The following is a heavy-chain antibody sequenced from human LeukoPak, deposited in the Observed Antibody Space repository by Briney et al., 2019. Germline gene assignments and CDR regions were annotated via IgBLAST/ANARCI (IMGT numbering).Heavy chain of an antibody. V-gene: IGHV1-18*01. CDR2: ISAYNGKT. Sequence: PGASVKVSCKASGYTFTSYGITWVRQAPGQGLEWMGWISAYNGKTNYAQKFQGRVTLTTDTSTSTAYMELRGLRSDDAAVYYCARDIYYYDTTDPKIYSDYWGQGTLVTVSS. CDR1: GYTFTSYG. D-gene: IGHD3-22*01. CDR3: ARDIYYYDTTDPKIYSDY. J-gene: IGHJ4*02.